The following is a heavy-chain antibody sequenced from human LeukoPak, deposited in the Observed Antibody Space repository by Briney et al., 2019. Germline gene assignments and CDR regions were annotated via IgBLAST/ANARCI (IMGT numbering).Heavy chain of an antibody. CDR3: AKALWFGELLFSDY. Sequence: GGSLRLSCAASGFTLLRYAMNWVRQAPGKGLEWVSAISGSGDRTYYADSVKGRFTISRDNSKNTLYLQMNSLRAEDTAVYYCAKALWFGELLFSDYWGQGTLVTVSS. CDR2: ISGSGDRT. CDR1: GFTLLRYA. D-gene: IGHD3-10*01. V-gene: IGHV3-23*01. J-gene: IGHJ4*02.